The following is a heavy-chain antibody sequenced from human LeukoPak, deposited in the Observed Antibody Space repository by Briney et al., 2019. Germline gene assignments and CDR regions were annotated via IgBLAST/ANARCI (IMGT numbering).Heavy chain of an antibody. CDR1: GFTFSDYW. CDR2: IKHHGSEK. Sequence: GGPLRLSCAASGFTFSDYWMHWVRQAPGKGLEWVANIKHHGSEKYYVDSVKGRFTISRDNTRNSLYLQMNSLRVEDTAVYYCATGTPFGAYWGQGTLVTVSS. CDR3: ATGTPFGAY. D-gene: IGHD3-3*01. V-gene: IGHV3-7*03. J-gene: IGHJ4*02.